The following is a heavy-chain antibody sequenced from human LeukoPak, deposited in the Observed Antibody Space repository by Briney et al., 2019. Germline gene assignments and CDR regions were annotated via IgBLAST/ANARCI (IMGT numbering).Heavy chain of an antibody. V-gene: IGHV3-7*01. D-gene: IGHD2-2*01. CDR2: IKQDGSEK. CDR3: ARDLVVVPAALDAFDI. CDR1: GFTFSSYW. Sequence: GGSLRLSCAASGFTFSSYWMSWVRQAPGKGLEWVANIKQDGSEKYYVDSVKGRFTISRDNAKNSLYLQMNSLRAEDTAVYYCARDLVVVPAALDAFDIWGQGTMVIVSS. J-gene: IGHJ3*02.